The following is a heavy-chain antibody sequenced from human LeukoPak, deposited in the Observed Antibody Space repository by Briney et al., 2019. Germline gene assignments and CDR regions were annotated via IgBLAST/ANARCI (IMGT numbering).Heavy chain of an antibody. CDR2: ISYDGTNK. CDR3: KWLSNTSDY. CDR1: GFTFSSYG. J-gene: IGHJ4*02. D-gene: IGHD5-12*01. Sequence: GRSLRLSCAVSGFTFSSYGMHWVRQAPGKGLEWMAVISYDGTNKYYADSVKGRFTISRDNSKNTLYLQMNSLRAEDTAVYYCKWLSNTSDYWGQGTLVTVSS. V-gene: IGHV3-30*03.